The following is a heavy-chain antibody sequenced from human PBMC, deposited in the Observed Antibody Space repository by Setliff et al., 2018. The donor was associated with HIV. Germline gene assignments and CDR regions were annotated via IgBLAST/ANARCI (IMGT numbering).Heavy chain of an antibody. V-gene: IGHV4-31*03. D-gene: IGHD3-10*01. CDR3: ARFTLVWFGALSPDAFDV. CDR1: GGSISGGGYE. J-gene: IGHJ3*01. CDR2: TSHTGRT. Sequence: PSETLSLTCSVSGGSISGGGYEWTWIRQSPGMGLEWIGYTSHTGRTDYNPSLKSRITISVNTSKNQFSLKLSSVTAADTAVYYCARFTLVWFGALSPDAFDVWGQGTMVTVSS.